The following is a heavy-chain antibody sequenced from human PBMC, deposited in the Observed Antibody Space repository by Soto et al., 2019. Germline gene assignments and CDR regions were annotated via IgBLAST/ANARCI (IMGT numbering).Heavy chain of an antibody. J-gene: IGHJ4*02. V-gene: IGHV3-23*01. Sequence: GXLRLYCATSGFXFNTYAMTWVRQAPGNGLECVSVISGGGGSSSYSDSVRGRLTVSIDNSNNTLYLQMNSMRAEDKAVYYCARNELLSSPVDYWGQGTLGTVSS. CDR3: ARNELLSSPVDY. CDR1: GFXFNTYA. D-gene: IGHD3-10*01. CDR2: ISGGGGSS.